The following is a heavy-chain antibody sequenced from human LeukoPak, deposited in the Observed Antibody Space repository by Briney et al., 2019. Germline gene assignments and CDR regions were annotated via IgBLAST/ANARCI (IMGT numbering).Heavy chain of an antibody. Sequence: PGGSLRLSCAASGFTFSNAWMTWVPQAPGKGLEWVGRIKSKTDGGTTDYAAPVKGRFTISRDDSKNTLYLQMNSLKTEDTAVYYCTTIYCSSTSCYRAFDYWGQGTLVTVSS. D-gene: IGHD2-2*01. CDR2: IKSKTDGGTT. J-gene: IGHJ4*02. CDR1: GFTFSNAW. CDR3: TTIYCSSTSCYRAFDY. V-gene: IGHV3-15*01.